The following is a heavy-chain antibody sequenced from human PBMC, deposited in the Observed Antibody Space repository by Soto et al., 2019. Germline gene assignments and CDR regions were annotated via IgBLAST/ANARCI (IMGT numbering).Heavy chain of an antibody. J-gene: IGHJ4*02. CDR2: IYYSGST. CDR1: GGSISSYY. D-gene: IGHD2-21*02. Sequence: SETLSLTCTVSGGSISSYYWSWIRQPPGKGLEWIGYIYYSGSTNYNPSLKSRVTISVDTSKNQFSLKLSSVTAADTAVYYCAGIPSGYCGGDCYFGYWGQGTLVTVSS. V-gene: IGHV4-59*01. CDR3: AGIPSGYCGGDCYFGY.